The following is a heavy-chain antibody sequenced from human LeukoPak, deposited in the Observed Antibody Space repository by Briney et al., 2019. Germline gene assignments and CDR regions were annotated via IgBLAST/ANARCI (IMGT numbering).Heavy chain of an antibody. CDR3: ARSVVVITSSLSDAFDI. CDR1: GGSISSSSYY. D-gene: IGHD3-22*01. Sequence: PSETLSLTCTVSGGSISSSSYYWSWIRQPAGKGLEWIGRIYTSGSTNYNPSLKSRVTMSVDTSKNQFSLKLSSVTAADTAVYYCARSVVVITSSLSDAFDIWGQGTMVTVSS. V-gene: IGHV4-61*02. CDR2: IYTSGST. J-gene: IGHJ3*02.